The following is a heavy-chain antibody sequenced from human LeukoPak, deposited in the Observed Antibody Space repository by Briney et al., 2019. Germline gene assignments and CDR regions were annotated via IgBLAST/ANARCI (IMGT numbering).Heavy chain of an antibody. Sequence: SETLSLTCTVSGGSIRSSYYYWGWIRQPPGKGLEWIGSIYDSGSTYYNPSLKSRVTISVDTSKNQFSLKLSSVTAADTAVYYCARVGYGDYVVLDYWGQGTLVTVSS. CDR1: GGSIRSSYYY. CDR2: IYDSGST. J-gene: IGHJ4*02. D-gene: IGHD4-17*01. V-gene: IGHV4-39*01. CDR3: ARVGYGDYVVLDY.